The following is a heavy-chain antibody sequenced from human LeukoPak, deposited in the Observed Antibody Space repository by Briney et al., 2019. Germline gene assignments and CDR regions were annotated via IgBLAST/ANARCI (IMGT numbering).Heavy chain of an antibody. CDR2: IYNVGNT. D-gene: IGHD3-22*01. CDR1: GFTVSSNY. Sequence: PGGSLRLSCAASGFTVSSNYMSWVRQAPGKGLEGGSVIYNVGNTHYADSVKGRFTISRDISKNTVYLQMNSLRAEDTAMYFCARSSRYYYDSSGYYPGPPDHWGQGTLVTVSS. CDR3: ARSSRYYYDSSGYYPGPPDH. J-gene: IGHJ5*02. V-gene: IGHV3-53*01.